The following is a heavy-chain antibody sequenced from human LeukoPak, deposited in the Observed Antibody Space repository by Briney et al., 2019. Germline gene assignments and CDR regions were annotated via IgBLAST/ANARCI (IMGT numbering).Heavy chain of an antibody. CDR1: GYSISSGYY. CDR2: IYHSGST. V-gene: IGHV4-38-2*01. J-gene: IGHJ4*02. D-gene: IGHD6-19*01. CDR3: VQTTGWPGFDY. Sequence: PSETLSLTCAVSGYSISSGYYWGWIRQPPGKGLEWIGSIYHSGSTYYNPSLKSRVTISVDTSKNQFSLKLSSVTAADTAVYYCVQTTGWPGFDYWGQGILVTVSS.